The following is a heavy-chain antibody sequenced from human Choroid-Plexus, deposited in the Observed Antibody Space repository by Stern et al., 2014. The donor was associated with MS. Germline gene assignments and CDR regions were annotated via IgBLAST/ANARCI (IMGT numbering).Heavy chain of an antibody. J-gene: IGHJ5*02. CDR2: VSYDGSNK. Sequence: DQLVESGGGVVQPGRPLRLSCVASGFTLGSWAMHWVRQAPGKGLEGVAGVSYDGSNKYYADSVKGRFTISRDNSQNTLYMQMSSLRPEDTAVYYCAKDRQYLTYFFDHWGQGSLVTVSS. CDR3: AKDRQYLTYFFDH. V-gene: IGHV3-30*18. CDR1: GFTLGSWA. D-gene: IGHD2/OR15-2a*01.